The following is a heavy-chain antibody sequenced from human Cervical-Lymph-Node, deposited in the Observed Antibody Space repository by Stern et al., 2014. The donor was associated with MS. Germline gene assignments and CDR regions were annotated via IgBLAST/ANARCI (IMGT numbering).Heavy chain of an antibody. CDR3: AKGGSGSYLD. CDR2: ISYDGRDK. V-gene: IGHV3-30*04. Sequence: VQLVESGGGVVQPGRSLRVSCAASGFVFRRYALHWVRQAPGQGLEWVALISYDGRDKYYTDSVKGRFTVSRDNSNNTVDLEMNSLRLEDTAVYYCAKGGSGSYLDWGQGSLVTVSS. D-gene: IGHD1-26*01. J-gene: IGHJ4*02. CDR1: GFVFRRYA.